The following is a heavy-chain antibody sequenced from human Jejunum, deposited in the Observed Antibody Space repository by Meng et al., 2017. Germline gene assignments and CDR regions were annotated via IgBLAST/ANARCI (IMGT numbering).Heavy chain of an antibody. CDR2: DYYSGHT. CDR1: GDSVSSDNYY. D-gene: IGHD1-26*01. Sequence: VRRRESGPWLWMHSASVSLTCTVSGDSVSSDNYYWSWSRQPPGQGLWLIGYDYYSGHTDYNPSRKRRVTTSIDKSTNQFSLRLSSVTAADTAVYYCARDILYSGSYYFDFWGQGTLVTVSS. V-gene: IGHV4-61*01. CDR3: ARDILYSGSYYFDF. J-gene: IGHJ4*02.